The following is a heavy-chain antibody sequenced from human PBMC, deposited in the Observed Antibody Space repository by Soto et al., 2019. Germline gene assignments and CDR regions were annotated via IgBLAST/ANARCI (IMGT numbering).Heavy chain of an antibody. CDR3: AGAYCGGDCSTPLYYYGMDV. V-gene: IGHV5-51*01. CDR2: IYPGDSDT. D-gene: IGHD2-21*02. CDR1: GYSFTSYW. J-gene: IGHJ6*02. Sequence: PGESLKISCKGSGYSFTSYWIGWVRQMPGKGLEWMGIIYPGDSDTRYSPSFQGQVTISADKSISTAYLQWSSLKASDTAMYYCAGAYCGGDCSTPLYYYGMDVWGQGTTVTVSS.